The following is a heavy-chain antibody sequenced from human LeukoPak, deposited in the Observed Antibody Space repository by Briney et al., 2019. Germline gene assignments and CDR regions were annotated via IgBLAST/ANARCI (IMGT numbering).Heavy chain of an antibody. CDR3: AREGGYYDSSGNSLDY. D-gene: IGHD3-22*01. J-gene: IGHJ4*02. CDR1: GYTLTTYG. Sequence: ASVKVSCKASGYTLTTYGFSWVRQAPRQGLEWLGWISPSNGNTNYAQKLQGRVTMTRDTSTSTVYMELSSLRSEDTAVYYCAREGGYYDSSGNSLDYWGQGTLVTVSS. V-gene: IGHV1-18*01. CDR2: ISPSNGNT.